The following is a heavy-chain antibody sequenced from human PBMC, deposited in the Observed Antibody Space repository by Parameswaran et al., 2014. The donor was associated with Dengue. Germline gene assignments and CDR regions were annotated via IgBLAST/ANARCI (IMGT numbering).Heavy chain of an antibody. J-gene: IGHJ4*02. Sequence: PGKGLEWIGEINHSGSTNYNPSLKSRVTISVDTSKNQFSLKLSSVTAADTAVYYCARGVSPLLPLSFAYWGQGTLVTVSS. CDR2: INHSGST. CDR3: ARGVSPLLPLSFAY. D-gene: IGHD2-15*01. V-gene: IGHV4-34*01.